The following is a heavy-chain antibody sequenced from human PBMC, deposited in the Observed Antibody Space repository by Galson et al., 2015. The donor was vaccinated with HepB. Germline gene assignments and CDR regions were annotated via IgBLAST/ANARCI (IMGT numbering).Heavy chain of an antibody. J-gene: IGHJ4*02. CDR1: GFTFNSYW. Sequence: SLRLSCAASGFTFNSYWMSWVRLAPGKGLEWVANIKEDGSEEYYVDSVKGRFTISRDNAKNSLYLQMNSLRAEDTAVYYCARGPRIAAAGRGPTSRWGQGTLVTVSS. V-gene: IGHV3-7*01. CDR3: ARGPRIAAAGRGPTSR. D-gene: IGHD6-13*01. CDR2: IKEDGSEE.